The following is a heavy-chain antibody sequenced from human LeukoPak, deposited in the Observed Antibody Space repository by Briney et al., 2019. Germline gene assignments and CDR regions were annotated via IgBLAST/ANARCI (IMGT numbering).Heavy chain of an antibody. CDR1: GGSFSGYY. V-gene: IGHV4-34*01. CDR2: IYHSGST. CDR3: ARVQGYGSGSYYNVRFLDY. J-gene: IGHJ4*02. D-gene: IGHD3-10*01. Sequence: SETLSLTCAVYGGSFSGYYWSWIRQPPGKGLEWIGSIYHSGSTYYNPSLKSRVTISVDTSKNQFSLKLSSVTAADTAVYYCARVQGYGSGSYYNVRFLDYWGQGTLVTVSS.